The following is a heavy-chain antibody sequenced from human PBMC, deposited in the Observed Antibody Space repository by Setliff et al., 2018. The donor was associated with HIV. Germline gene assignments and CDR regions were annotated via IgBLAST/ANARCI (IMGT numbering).Heavy chain of an antibody. CDR1: GFTFSTSW. V-gene: IGHV3-7*03. Sequence: PGGSLRLSCAASGFTFSTSWMAWVRQAPGRGLEWVANLKEDGSVEYYVDSVKGRFTISRDNAKNSPYLQMNSLRAEDTAVYYCARDLAWKQFDYWGQGTLVTVSS. J-gene: IGHJ4*02. D-gene: IGHD1-1*01. CDR3: ARDLAWKQFDY. CDR2: LKEDGSVE.